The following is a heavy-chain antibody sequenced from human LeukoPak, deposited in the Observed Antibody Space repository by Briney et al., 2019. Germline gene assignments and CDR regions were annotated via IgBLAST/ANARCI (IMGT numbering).Heavy chain of an antibody. CDR1: GFTFSSYE. CDR2: ISSSGSTI. D-gene: IGHD3-10*01. Sequence: GGSLRLSCAASGFTFSSYEMNWVRQAPGKGLEWVSYISSSGSTIYYADSVKGRFTISRDNAKNSLFLQMNSLRAEDTAVYYCARGAEYDGSGSYYDGNWFDPWGQGTLVTVSS. CDR3: ARGAEYDGSGSYYDGNWFDP. V-gene: IGHV3-48*03. J-gene: IGHJ5*02.